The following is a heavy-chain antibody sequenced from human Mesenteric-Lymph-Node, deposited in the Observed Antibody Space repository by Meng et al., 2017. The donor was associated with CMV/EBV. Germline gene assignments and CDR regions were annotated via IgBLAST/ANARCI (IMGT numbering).Heavy chain of an antibody. CDR1: GFTFSSYA. CDR2: ISAAGSTT. CDR3: AKVAMAAAGTGDY. V-gene: IGHV3-23*01. Sequence: GESLKISCAASGFTFSSYAMNWVRQGPGKGLEWVSTISAAGSTTYYADSVRGRFTISRDNSKNTLYLQTNSLRVEDTAVYYCAKVAMAAAGTGDYWGQGTLVTVSS. D-gene: IGHD6-13*01. J-gene: IGHJ4*02.